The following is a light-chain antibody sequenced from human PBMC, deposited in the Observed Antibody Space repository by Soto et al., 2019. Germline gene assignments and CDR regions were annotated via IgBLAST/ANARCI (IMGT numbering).Light chain of an antibody. V-gene: IGLV1-40*01. Sequence: SVLTQPPSVSGAPGQRVTISCTGRSSNIGASFDVHWYRHLPGTAPKLLIYDNTNRPSGVPDRFSGSKSGTSASLAITGLQADDEADYYCQSFDSSLNISIFGGGTQLTVL. CDR2: DNT. J-gene: IGLJ2*01. CDR3: QSFDSSLNISI. CDR1: SSNIGASFD.